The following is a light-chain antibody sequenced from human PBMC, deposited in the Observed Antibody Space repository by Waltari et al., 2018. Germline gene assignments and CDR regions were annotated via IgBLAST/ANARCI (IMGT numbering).Light chain of an antibody. CDR2: KSF. CDR3: QQYNISPYT. V-gene: IGKV1-5*03. J-gene: IGKJ2*01. Sequence: DIQMTQSPSTLSAYVGDRVTITCRASQSISNWLAWYQQKPGKAPKVLIYKSFSLQSGVPSRFSGSGSETEFTLTISSLQPDDFATYYCQQYNISPYTFGQGTTLEI. CDR1: QSISNW.